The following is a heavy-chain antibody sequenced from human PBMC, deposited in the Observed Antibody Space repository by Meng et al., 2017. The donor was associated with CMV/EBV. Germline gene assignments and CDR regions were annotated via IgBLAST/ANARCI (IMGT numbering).Heavy chain of an antibody. J-gene: IGHJ5*02. D-gene: IGHD5-24*01. V-gene: IGHV3-21*01. CDR3: ARDKRFQGWFDP. CDR1: GFTFSSYS. CDR2: ISSSSSYI. Sequence: GESLKISCAASGFTFSSYSMNWVRQAPGKGLEWVSSISSSSSYIYHADSVKGRFTISRDNAKNSLYLQMNSLRAEDTAVYYCARDKRFQGWFDPWGQGTLVTVS.